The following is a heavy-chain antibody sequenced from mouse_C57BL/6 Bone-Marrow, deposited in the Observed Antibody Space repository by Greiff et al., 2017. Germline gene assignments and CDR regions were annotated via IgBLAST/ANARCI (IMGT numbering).Heavy chain of an antibody. CDR3: ARSLGLWAY. V-gene: IGHV1-4*01. CDR1: GYTFTSYT. D-gene: IGHD1-1*02. CDR2: INPSSGYT. J-gene: IGHJ3*01. Sequence: QVQLQHSGAELARPGASVKMSCKASGYTFTSYTMHWVKQRPGQGLEWIGYINPSSGYTKYNQKFKDKATLTADKSSSTAYMQLSSLTSEDSAVYYCARSLGLWAYWGQGTLVTVSA.